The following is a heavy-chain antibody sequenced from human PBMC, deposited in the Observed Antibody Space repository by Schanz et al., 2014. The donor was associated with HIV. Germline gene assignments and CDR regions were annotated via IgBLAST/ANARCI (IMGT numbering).Heavy chain of an antibody. CDR2: ISFDGSHK. CDR1: GFTFDSYG. Sequence: AQLLESGGGVVRPGRSLRLSCAASGFTFDSYGIHWVRQTPGKGLEWVAAISFDGSHKYSADSVKGRFTISRDNSKNTVYLQAKSLRPEDTAVYYCAKDRNQYDSRYIGKGNYYYYYGMDVWGQGTTVTVSS. J-gene: IGHJ6*02. CDR3: AKDRNQYDSRYIGKGNYYYYYGMDV. V-gene: IGHV3-30*18. D-gene: IGHD3-22*01.